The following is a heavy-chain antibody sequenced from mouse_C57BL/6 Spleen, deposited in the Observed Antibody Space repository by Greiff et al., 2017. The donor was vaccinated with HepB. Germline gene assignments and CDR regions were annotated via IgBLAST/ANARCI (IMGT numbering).Heavy chain of an antibody. J-gene: IGHJ1*03. CDR2: IWSGGST. CDR3: ATGPYDGYSWYFDV. V-gene: IGHV2-2*01. D-gene: IGHD2-3*01. Sequence: VQLVESGPGLVQPSQSLSITCTVSGFSLTSYGVHWVRQSPGKGLEWLGVIWSGGSTDYNAAFISRLSISKDNSKSQVFFKMNSLQADDTAIYYCATGPYDGYSWYFDVWGTGTTVTVSS. CDR1: GFSLTSYG.